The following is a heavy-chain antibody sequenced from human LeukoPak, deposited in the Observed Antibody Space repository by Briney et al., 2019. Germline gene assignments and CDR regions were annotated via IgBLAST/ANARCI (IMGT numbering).Heavy chain of an antibody. CDR1: GYTSTSYG. J-gene: IGHJ4*02. CDR3: ARSLRVITFGGVIVPTGY. V-gene: IGHV1-18*01. D-gene: IGHD3-16*02. CDR2: ISAYNGNT. Sequence: ASVKVSCKASGYTSTSYGISWVRQAPGQGLEWMGWISAYNGNTNYAQKLQGRVTMTTDTSTSTAYMELRSLRSDDTAVYYCARSLRVITFGGVIVPTGYWGQGTLVTVSS.